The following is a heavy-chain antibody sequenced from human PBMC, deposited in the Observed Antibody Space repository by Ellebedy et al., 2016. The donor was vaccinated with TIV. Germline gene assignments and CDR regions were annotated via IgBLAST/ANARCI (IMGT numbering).Heavy chain of an antibody. V-gene: IGHV3-30-3*01. D-gene: IGHD2-2*03. CDR2: ISYDGSNK. CDR3: AREGGYCSSTSCYPELDY. CDR1: GFTFSSYA. J-gene: IGHJ4*02. Sequence: GGSLRLXCAASGFTFSSYAMHWVRQAPGKGLEWVAVISYDGSNKYYADSVKGRFTISRDNSKNTLYLQMNSLRAEDTAVYYCAREGGYCSSTSCYPELDYWGQGTLVTVSS.